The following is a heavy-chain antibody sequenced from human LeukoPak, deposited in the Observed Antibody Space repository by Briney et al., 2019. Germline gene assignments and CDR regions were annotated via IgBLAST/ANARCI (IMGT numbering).Heavy chain of an antibody. Sequence: SETLSLTCTVSGGSISSGSYYWSWIRQPAGKGLEWIGRIYTSGSTNYNPSLKSRVTISVDTSKNQFSLKLSSVTAADTAVYYCARWENYYYYMDVWGKGTTVTVSS. CDR2: IYTSGST. D-gene: IGHD1-26*01. J-gene: IGHJ6*03. CDR3: ARWENYYYYMDV. CDR1: GGSISSGSYY. V-gene: IGHV4-61*02.